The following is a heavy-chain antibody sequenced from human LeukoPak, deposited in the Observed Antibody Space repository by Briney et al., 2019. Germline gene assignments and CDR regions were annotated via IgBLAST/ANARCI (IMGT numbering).Heavy chain of an antibody. V-gene: IGHV3-30-3*01. CDR2: ISYDGSNK. J-gene: IGHJ3*02. CDR3: ARVPSPDIVVVPAAEPLDPHDAFDI. CDR1: GFTFSSYA. Sequence: GRSLRLSCAASGFTFSSYAMHWVRQAPGKGLEWVAVISYDGSNKYYADSVKGRFTISRDNSKNTLYLQMNSLRAEDTAVYYCARVPSPDIVVVPAAEPLDPHDAFDIWGQGTMVTVSS. D-gene: IGHD2-2*01.